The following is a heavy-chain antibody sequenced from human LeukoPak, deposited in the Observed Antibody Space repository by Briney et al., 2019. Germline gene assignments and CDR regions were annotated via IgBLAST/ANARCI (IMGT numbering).Heavy chain of an antibody. J-gene: IGHJ5*02. CDR2: MNPNSGNT. CDR3: ARGGGATNWFDP. V-gene: IGHV1-8*01. CDR1: GYTFTSYD. Sequence: ASVKVSCKASGYTFTSYDINWVRQATGQGLEWMGWMNPNSGNTGYAQKLQGRVTMTTDTSTSTAYMELRSLRSDDTAVYYCARGGGATNWFDPWGQGTLVTVSS. D-gene: IGHD1-26*01.